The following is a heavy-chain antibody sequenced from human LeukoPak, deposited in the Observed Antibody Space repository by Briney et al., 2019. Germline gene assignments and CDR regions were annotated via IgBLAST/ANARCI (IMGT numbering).Heavy chain of an antibody. CDR1: GYTFTSHG. CDR3: ARDLTMVRGVIITRESIYDAFDI. D-gene: IGHD3-10*01. CDR2: IGPYNGNT. Sequence: GASVKVSCKGSGYTFTSHGINWVRQAPGEGLEWMGWIGPYNGNTNYAQRFQGRVTMTTDTPTSTVYMELRGLRSDDTAVYYCARDLTMVRGVIITRESIYDAFDIWGQGTMVTVSS. J-gene: IGHJ3*02. V-gene: IGHV1-18*01.